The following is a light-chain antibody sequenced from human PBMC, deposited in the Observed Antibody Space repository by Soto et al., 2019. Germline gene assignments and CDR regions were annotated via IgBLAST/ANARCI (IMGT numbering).Light chain of an antibody. CDR1: ESISRH. CDR3: QQTYSTLSIT. CDR2: AAS. J-gene: IGKJ5*01. V-gene: IGKV1-39*01. Sequence: DIQMTQSPSSLSASVGDRVTITCRASESISRHLNWYQQKPGKAPKILIYAASSLQNGVPSRFRGSGSGTDFSFTITNLQPEDFATYYCQQTYSTLSITFGQGTRLDI.